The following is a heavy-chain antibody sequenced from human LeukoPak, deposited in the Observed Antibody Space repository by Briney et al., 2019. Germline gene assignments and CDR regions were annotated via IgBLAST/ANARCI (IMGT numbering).Heavy chain of an antibody. D-gene: IGHD1-26*01. CDR2: MGPSSGVT. Sequence: ASVKVSCKASGDTFINYDINWARQATGQGLEWMGWMGPSSGVTGYAQKFQGRVTITRNTSISTAYMELSSLRPEDTAVYYCASGLGAPDGSDDYWGQGTLVTVSS. V-gene: IGHV1-8*03. CDR3: ASGLGAPDGSDDY. J-gene: IGHJ4*02. CDR1: GDTFINYD.